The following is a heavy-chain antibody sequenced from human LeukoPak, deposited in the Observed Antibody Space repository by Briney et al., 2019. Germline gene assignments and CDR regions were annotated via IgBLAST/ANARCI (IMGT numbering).Heavy chain of an antibody. Sequence: GGSLRLSCAASGFSVSSLYMSWVRQAPGKGLEWVSVIYHDERTDYADSVRGRFTISRDNSKNTLYLQMNSLRVDDTAVYYCARARTVGYPNWDYWGQGTLVTVSS. J-gene: IGHJ4*02. CDR2: IYHDERT. D-gene: IGHD5-24*01. CDR1: GFSVSSLY. V-gene: IGHV3-53*01. CDR3: ARARTVGYPNWDY.